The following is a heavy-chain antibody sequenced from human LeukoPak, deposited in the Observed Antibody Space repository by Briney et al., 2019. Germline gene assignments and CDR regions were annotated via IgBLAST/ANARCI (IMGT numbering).Heavy chain of an antibody. CDR2: ISAYNGNT. J-gene: IGHJ6*04. V-gene: IGHV1-18*04. CDR1: GYTFTRYG. D-gene: IGHD2-21*01. CDR3: ALMGVNYYYYGMDV. Sequence: ASVKVSCKASGYTFTRYGISWVRQPPGQGLEWMGWISAYNGNTNYAQKLQGRVTMTTDTSTSTAYMELRSLRSDDTAVYYCALMGVNYYYYGMDVWGEGTTVTVSS.